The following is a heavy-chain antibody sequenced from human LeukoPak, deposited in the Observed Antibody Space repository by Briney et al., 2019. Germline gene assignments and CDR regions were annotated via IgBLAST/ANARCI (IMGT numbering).Heavy chain of an antibody. V-gene: IGHV1-2*02. CDR2: INPNSGGT. J-gene: IGHJ3*02. D-gene: IGHD5-12*01. CDR3: ARDWIYKGSAFDI. Sequence: GASVKVSCKASRYTFTGYYMHWVRQAPGQGLEWMGWINPNSGGTNYAQKFQGRVTMTRDTSISTAYMELSRLRSDGTAVYYCARDWIYKGSAFDIWGQGTMVTVSS. CDR1: RYTFTGYY.